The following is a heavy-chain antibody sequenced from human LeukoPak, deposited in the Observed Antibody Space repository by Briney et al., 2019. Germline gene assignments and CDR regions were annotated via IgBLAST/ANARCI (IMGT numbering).Heavy chain of an antibody. V-gene: IGHV3-23*01. D-gene: IGHD1-1*01. CDR1: GFAFSSYV. CDR2: IGGTGRT. Sequence: GGSLRLSRAASGFAFSSYVINWVRQAPGKGLEWVSAIGGTGRTYYADPVKGRFTISRDNSKNTVFLQMNSLRAEDTAIFYCAKDMTTRGAFDIWGQGTMVTVSS. J-gene: IGHJ3*02. CDR3: AKDMTTRGAFDI.